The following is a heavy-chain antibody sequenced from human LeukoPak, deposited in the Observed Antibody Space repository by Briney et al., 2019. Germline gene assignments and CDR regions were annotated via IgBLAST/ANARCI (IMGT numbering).Heavy chain of an antibody. CDR3: AKDHEAFGAKRGFDY. CDR1: GFTFSNYG. J-gene: IGHJ4*02. CDR2: IIGRGGTT. D-gene: IGHD3-10*01. V-gene: IGHV3-23*01. Sequence: GGSLRLSCAASGFTFSNYGMSWVRQAPGEGLEWVSTIIGRGGTTYYADSVKGRYTISRDNTKNTLYLQMNSLRAEDTAVYYCAKDHEAFGAKRGFDYWGQGTLVTVSS.